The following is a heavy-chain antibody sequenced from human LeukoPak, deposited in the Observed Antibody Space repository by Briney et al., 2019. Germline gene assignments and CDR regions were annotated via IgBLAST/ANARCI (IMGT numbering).Heavy chain of an antibody. CDR3: VKDPRDTYGTNWFVS. V-gene: IGHV3-23*01. J-gene: IGHJ5*01. CDR2: SGTGGAT. Sequence: GRSLRLSCVASGFRFGNYAMSWVSQAPGKGLQWVSQSGTGGATWYAGFARDRFTISRDNSKKTLYLQMSGLRVEDTAMYYCVKDPRDTYGTNWFVSWGQGTLLIVSS. D-gene: IGHD2-21*01. CDR1: GFRFGNYA.